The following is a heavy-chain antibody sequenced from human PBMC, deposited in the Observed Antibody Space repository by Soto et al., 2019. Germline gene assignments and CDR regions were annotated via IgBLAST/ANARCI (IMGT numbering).Heavy chain of an antibody. V-gene: IGHV3-11*06. J-gene: IGHJ4*02. CDR2: ISSSSSYT. D-gene: IGHD6-6*01. CDR3: ARSSSFGFYFDY. Sequence: PGGSLRLSCAASGFTFSDYYMSWIRQAPGKGLEWVSYISSSSSYTNYADSVKGRFTISRDNAKNSLYLQMNSLRAEDTAVYYCARSSSFGFYFDYWGQGTLVTVSS. CDR1: GFTFSDYY.